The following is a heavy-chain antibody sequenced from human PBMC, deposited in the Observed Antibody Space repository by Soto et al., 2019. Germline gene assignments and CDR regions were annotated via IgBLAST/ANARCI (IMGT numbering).Heavy chain of an antibody. J-gene: IGHJ6*02. D-gene: IGHD6-6*01. CDR1: GGTFSSYA. CDR2: IIPIFGTA. CDR3: ARVESIAGPGGYYYYGMDV. Sequence: QVQLVQSGAEVKKPGSSVKVSCKASGGTFSSYAISWVRQAPGQGIEWMGGIIPIFGTANYAQKFQSRVTITADEATSTAYMGLSSLRSEDTAVYYCARVESIAGPGGYYYYGMDVWGQGTTVTVSS. V-gene: IGHV1-69*01.